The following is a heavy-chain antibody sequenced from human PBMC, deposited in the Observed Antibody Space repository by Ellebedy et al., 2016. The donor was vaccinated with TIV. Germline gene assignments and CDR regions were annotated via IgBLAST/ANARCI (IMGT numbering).Heavy chain of an antibody. CDR3: AKDRIVGARKFDD. Sequence: GESLKISCVASGFTFNSFAMSWVRQAPGKGLEWVSTISNSGERTNNADSGKGRFTISRDNSKNTLDLQMHGLRAEDTAVYYCAKDRIVGARKFDDWGQGTLVTVSS. CDR2: ISNSGERT. D-gene: IGHD1-26*01. J-gene: IGHJ4*02. CDR1: GFTFNSFA. V-gene: IGHV3-23*01.